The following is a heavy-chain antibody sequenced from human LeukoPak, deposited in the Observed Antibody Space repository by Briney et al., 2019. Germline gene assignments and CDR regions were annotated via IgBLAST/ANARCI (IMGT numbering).Heavy chain of an antibody. CDR2: INPSGGST. J-gene: IGHJ4*02. V-gene: IGHV1-46*01. CDR3: ARLGYYYDSVDY. Sequence: ASVKVSCKASGYTFTGYHMHWVRQAPGQGLEWMGIINPSGGSTSYAQKFQGRVTMTRDTSTSTVYMELSSLRSEDTAVYYCARLGYYYDSVDYWGQGTLVTVSS. CDR1: GYTFTGYH. D-gene: IGHD3-22*01.